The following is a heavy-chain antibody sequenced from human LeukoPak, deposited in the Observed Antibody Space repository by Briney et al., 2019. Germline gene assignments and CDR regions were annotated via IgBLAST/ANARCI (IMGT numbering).Heavy chain of an antibody. Sequence: PSETLSLTCTVSGGSISNGDYYWGCIRQPPGKGLEWIVSFYYSRSTNYNLSLKSRVTISVDTSKNQFSLNLSSVTAADTGLYYCARHKSPLPLYWGQGILVTVSS. CDR1: GGSISNGDYY. J-gene: IGHJ4*02. CDR3: ARHKSPLPLY. D-gene: IGHD2-2*02. V-gene: IGHV4-39*01. CDR2: FYYSRST.